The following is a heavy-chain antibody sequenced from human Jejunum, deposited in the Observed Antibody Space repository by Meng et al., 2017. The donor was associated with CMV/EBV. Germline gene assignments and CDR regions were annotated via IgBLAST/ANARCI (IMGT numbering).Heavy chain of an antibody. CDR1: TVRSYC. Sequence: TVRSYCVHWVRQAAKGLEWVSRISGDGSSTAYADSVEGRFTISRDNAENTLFLQMDSLGAEDTAVYYCAREPYCSSTSCSRAFGPWGRGTLVTVSS. V-gene: IGHV3-74*01. D-gene: IGHD2-2*01. CDR2: ISGDGSST. CDR3: AREPYCSSTSCSRAFGP. J-gene: IGHJ5*02.